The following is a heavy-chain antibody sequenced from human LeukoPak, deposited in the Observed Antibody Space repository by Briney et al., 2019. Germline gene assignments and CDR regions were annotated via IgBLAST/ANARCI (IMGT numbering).Heavy chain of an antibody. CDR1: VGSISSYY. CDR3: ARSYSYYYYYYGMDV. J-gene: IGHJ6*02. CDR2: IYTSGST. Sequence: SETLSLTCTVSVGSISSYYWSWIRQPAGKGLEWIGRIYTSGSTNYNPSLKSRVTMSVDTSKNQFSLKLSSVTAADTAVYYCARSYSYYYYYYGMDVWGQGTTVTVSS. D-gene: IGHD4-11*01. V-gene: IGHV4-4*07.